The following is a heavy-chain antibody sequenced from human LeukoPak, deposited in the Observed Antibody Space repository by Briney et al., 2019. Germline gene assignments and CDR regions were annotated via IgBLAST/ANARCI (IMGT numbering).Heavy chain of an antibody. J-gene: IGHJ4*02. V-gene: IGHV3-21*01. D-gene: IGHD2-15*01. Sequence: PGGSLRLSCAASGFTFSSYEMNWVRQTPGKGLEWVSSISSSSSYIYYADSVKGRFTISRDNAKNSLYLQMNSLRAEDTAVYYCARNQDVDYWGQGTLVTASS. CDR2: ISSSSSYI. CDR3: ARNQDVDY. CDR1: GFTFSSYE.